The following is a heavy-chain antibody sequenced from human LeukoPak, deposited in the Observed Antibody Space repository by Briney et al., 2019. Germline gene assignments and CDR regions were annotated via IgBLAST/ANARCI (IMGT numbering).Heavy chain of an antibody. J-gene: IGHJ4*02. CDR1: GGSISSYY. Sequence: SETLSLTCTVSGGSISSYYWSWIRQPPGKGLEWIGCIYYSGSTDYNPSLKSRVTISVDTSKNQFSLKLSSVTAADTAVYYCARHGKRGSYLPFDYWGQGTLVTVSS. CDR2: IYYSGST. D-gene: IGHD1-26*01. V-gene: IGHV4-59*08. CDR3: ARHGKRGSYLPFDY.